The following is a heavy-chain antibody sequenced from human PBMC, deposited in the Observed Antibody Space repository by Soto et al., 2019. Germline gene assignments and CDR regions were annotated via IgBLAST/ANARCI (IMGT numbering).Heavy chain of an antibody. J-gene: IGHJ6*02. CDR2: IIPIFDTT. V-gene: IGHV1-69*01. CDR3: ARDVAAGGTSGMDV. D-gene: IGHD6-13*01. Sequence: QVQLVQSGAEVKKPGYSVQVSCKASGGTFSTYGINWLRQAPGQGLEWMGGIIPIFDTTTYAQKFQGKFTITADESTSPVYMELSSLRSEDTAVYYCARDVAAGGTSGMDVWGQGTTVSVSS. CDR1: GGTFSTYG.